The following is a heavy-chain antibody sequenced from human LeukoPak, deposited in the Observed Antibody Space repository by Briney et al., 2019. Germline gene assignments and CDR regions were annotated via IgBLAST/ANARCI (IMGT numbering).Heavy chain of an antibody. CDR2: INPNSGGK. D-gene: IGHD1-7*01. V-gene: IGHV1-2*02. Sequence: ASVKVSCKASGYTFTGYYMHWVRQAPGQGLEWMGWINPNSGGKNYAQKFQGRVTMTRDTSISTAYMELSRLRSDDTAVYYCARERAGTGLDYWGQGTLVTVSS. CDR3: ARERAGTGLDY. J-gene: IGHJ4*02. CDR1: GYTFTGYY.